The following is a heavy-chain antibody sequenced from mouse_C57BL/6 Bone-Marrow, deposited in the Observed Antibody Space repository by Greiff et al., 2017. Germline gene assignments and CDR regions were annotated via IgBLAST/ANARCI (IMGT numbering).Heavy chain of an antibody. V-gene: IGHV1-59*01. Sequence: QVQLQQPGAELVRPGTSVKLSCKASGYTFTSYWMHWVKQRPGQGLEWIGVIDPSDSYTNYTQKFKGKATLTVDTSSSTAYMQLSSLTSEDSAVYYCARRSDYWGQGTTLTVSS. CDR2: IDPSDSYT. CDR3: ARRSDY. J-gene: IGHJ2*01. CDR1: GYTFTSYW.